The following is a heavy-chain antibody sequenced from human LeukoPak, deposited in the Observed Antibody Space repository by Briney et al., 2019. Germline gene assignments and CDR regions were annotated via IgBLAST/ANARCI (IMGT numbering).Heavy chain of an antibody. J-gene: IGHJ3*02. CDR1: GFTFSSYW. CDR3: ASDWEYSGSYSDAFDI. Sequence: GGSLRLSCAASGFTFSSYWMSWVRQAPGKGLEWVANIKQDGSEKYYVDSVKGRFTISRDNAKNSLYLQMNSLSAEDTAVYYCASDWEYSGSYSDAFDIWGQGTMVTVSS. V-gene: IGHV3-7*01. CDR2: IKQDGSEK. D-gene: IGHD1-26*01.